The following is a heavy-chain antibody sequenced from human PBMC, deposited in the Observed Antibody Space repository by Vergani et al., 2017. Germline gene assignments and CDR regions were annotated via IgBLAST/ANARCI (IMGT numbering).Heavy chain of an antibody. J-gene: IGHJ4*02. CDR3: AKSSSWFSY. CDR2: INHSGST. V-gene: IGHV4-34*01. CDR1: GGSFSGYY. Sequence: QVQLQQWGAGLLKPSETLSLTCAVYGGSFSGYYWSWIRQPPGKGLEWIGEINHSGSTNYNPSLKSRVTISVDTSKNQFPLKLSSVAAADTAVYYCAKSSSWFSYWGQGTLVTVSS. D-gene: IGHD6-13*01.